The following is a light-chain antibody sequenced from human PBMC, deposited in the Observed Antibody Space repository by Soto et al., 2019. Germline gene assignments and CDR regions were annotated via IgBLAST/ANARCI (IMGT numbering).Light chain of an antibody. CDR1: QSISNW. Sequence: IHMTQSPSTLSASVLYRVTITFLASQSISNWLAWYQQKPEKAPKLLIYDASSLESGVPSRFSGSGSGTEFTLTISSLQPDDFATYYCQQYNSYPGTFGQGTKVDIK. CDR3: QQYNSYPGT. V-gene: IGKV1-5*03. J-gene: IGKJ1*01. CDR2: DAS.